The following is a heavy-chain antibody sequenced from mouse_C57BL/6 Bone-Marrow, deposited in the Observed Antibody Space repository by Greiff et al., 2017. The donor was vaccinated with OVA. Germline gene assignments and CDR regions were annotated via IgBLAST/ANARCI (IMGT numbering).Heavy chain of an antibody. V-gene: IGHV1-76*01. CDR2: IYPGSGNT. CDR3: ARSGYYYGSSYVLYFDY. CDR1: GYTFTDYY. J-gene: IGHJ2*01. D-gene: IGHD1-1*01. Sequence: QVQLQQSGAELVRPGASVKLSCKASGYTFTDYYINWVKQRPGQGLEWIARIYPGSGNTYYNEKFKGKATLTAEKSSSTAYMQLSSLTSEDSAVYFCARSGYYYGSSYVLYFDYWGQGTTLTVSS.